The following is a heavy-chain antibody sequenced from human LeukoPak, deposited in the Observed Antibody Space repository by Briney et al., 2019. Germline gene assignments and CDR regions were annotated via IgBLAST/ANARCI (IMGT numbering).Heavy chain of an antibody. J-gene: IGHJ6*03. CDR3: ARVSNPISFGELWKHYYYYDMDV. CDR2: IYYSGST. D-gene: IGHD3-10*01. V-gene: IGHV4-59*01. CDR1: GGSISSYY. Sequence: SETLSLTCTVSGGSISSYYWSWIRQPPGKGLEWIGYIYYSGSTNYNPSLKSRVTISVDTSKNQFSLKLSSVTAADTAVYYCARVSNPISFGELWKHYYYYDMDVWGKGTTVTVSS.